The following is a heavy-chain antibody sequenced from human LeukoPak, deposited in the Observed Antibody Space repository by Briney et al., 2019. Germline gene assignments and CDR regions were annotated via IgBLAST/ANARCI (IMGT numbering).Heavy chain of an antibody. CDR2: ISYDGSDK. D-gene: IGHD4-11*01. CDR3: ARDRSGDYSEYFDY. CDR1: GFTFSSYS. J-gene: IGHJ4*02. Sequence: GGSLRLSCVASGFTFSSYSMHWVRQAPGKGLEWVAVISYDGSDKYYADSVKGRFTISRDNSKNTLYLQMSSLRAEDTAVYYCARDRSGDYSEYFDYWGQGTLVTVSS. V-gene: IGHV3-30-3*01.